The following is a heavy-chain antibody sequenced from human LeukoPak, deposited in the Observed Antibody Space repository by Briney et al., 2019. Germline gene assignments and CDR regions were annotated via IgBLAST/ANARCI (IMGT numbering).Heavy chain of an antibody. J-gene: IGHJ4*02. D-gene: IGHD6-6*01. CDR2: VYTSGIT. Sequence: PGGSLRLSCAASGFTVSHNYMTWVRQAPGKGLEWLSIVYTSGITYYADSVKGRFTISRDNSKNTLFLQMSGLRAEDTAVYYCARDLTIAARPSDFESWGQGTLVTVSS. V-gene: IGHV3-66*01. CDR1: GFTVSHNY. CDR3: ARDLTIAARPSDFES.